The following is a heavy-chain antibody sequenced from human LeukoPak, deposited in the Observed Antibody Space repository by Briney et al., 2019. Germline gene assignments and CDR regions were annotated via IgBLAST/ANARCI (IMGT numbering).Heavy chain of an antibody. D-gene: IGHD6-6*01. CDR3: ARELSSSPTYYFDY. CDR1: GITFNNYA. J-gene: IGHJ4*02. CDR2: ISGSAHKI. V-gene: IGHV3-23*01. Sequence: GGSLRLSCVASGITFNNYAVSWVRQAPEKGLDWVSVISGSAHKIRYADSVKGRFTISRDNSENIVYLQMNNLRVEDTAVYYCARELSSSPTYYFDYWGQGTLVTVSS.